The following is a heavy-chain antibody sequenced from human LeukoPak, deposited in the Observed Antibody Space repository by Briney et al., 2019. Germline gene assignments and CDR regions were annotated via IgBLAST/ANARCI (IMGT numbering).Heavy chain of an antibody. J-gene: IGHJ4*02. D-gene: IGHD3-9*01. CDR3: ARLRSARYFDWLSRPFDY. V-gene: IGHV4-34*01. Sequence: PSETLSLTCAVYGGSFSGYYWSWIRQPPGKGLEWIGEINHSGSTNYNPSLKSRVTISVDTSKNQFSLKLSSVTAADTAVYYCARLRSARYFDWLSRPFDYWGQGTLVTVSS. CDR2: INHSGST. CDR1: GGSFSGYY.